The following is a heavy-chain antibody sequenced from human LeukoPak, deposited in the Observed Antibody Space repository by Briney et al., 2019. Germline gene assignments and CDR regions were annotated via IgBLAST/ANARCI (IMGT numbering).Heavy chain of an antibody. CDR1: GFTFSSYW. V-gene: IGHV3-7*01. CDR3: AREATPDAFDI. J-gene: IGHJ3*02. CDR2: IKQDGSEK. Sequence: GGSLRLSCAASGFTFSSYWMSWVRQAPGKGLEWVANIKQDGSEKYYVDSVKGRFTISRDNAKNSPYLQMNSLRAEDTAVYYCAREATPDAFDIWGQGTMVTVSS.